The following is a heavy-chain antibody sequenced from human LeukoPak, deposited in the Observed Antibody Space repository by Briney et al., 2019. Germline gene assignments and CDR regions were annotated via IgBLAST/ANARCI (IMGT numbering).Heavy chain of an antibody. CDR1: GFTFSSYG. J-gene: IGHJ4*02. V-gene: IGHV3-30*02. CDR2: IRYDGSNK. Sequence: GGSLRLSCAASGFTFSSYGMHWVRQAPGKGLEWVAFIRYDGSNKYYADSVKGRFTISRDNAKNSLYLQMNSLRAEDTAVYYCARVVMFGDYSESWGQGTLVTVSS. CDR3: ARVVMFGDYSES. D-gene: IGHD3-10*02.